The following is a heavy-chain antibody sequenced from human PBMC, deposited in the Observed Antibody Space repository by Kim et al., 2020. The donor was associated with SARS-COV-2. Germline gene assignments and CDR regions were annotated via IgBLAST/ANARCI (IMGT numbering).Heavy chain of an antibody. CDR3: ARVDVDTAMVAAL. CDR2: IYYSGST. J-gene: IGHJ4*02. D-gene: IGHD5-18*01. Sequence: SETLSLTCTVSGGSISSGGYYWSWIRQHPGKGLEWIGYIYYSGSTYYNPSLKSRVTISVDTSKNQFSLKLSSVTAADTAVYYCARVDVDTAMVAALWGQGTLVTVSS. CDR1: GGSISSGGYY. V-gene: IGHV4-31*03.